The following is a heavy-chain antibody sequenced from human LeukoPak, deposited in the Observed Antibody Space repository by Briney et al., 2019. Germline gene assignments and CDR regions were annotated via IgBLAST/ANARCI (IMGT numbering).Heavy chain of an antibody. CDR1: GGSISTYY. D-gene: IGHD2-2*01. CDR3: ARMSCSRTTCSLNH. J-gene: IGHJ5*02. V-gene: IGHV4-59*08. CDR2: IYDTGST. Sequence: SETLSLTCSVSGGSISTYYWSWIRQPPGKGLEWIGYIYDTGSTNYNPSLKSRVTISVDTSKNQFSLKLSSVTAADTAVYYCARMSCSRTTCSLNHWGQGILVTVSS.